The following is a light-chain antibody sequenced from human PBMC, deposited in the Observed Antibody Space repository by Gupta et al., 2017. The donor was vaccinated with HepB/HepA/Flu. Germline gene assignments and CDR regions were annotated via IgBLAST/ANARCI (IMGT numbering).Light chain of an antibody. CDR2: EVN. CDR3: SSFSGNNNPYV. CDR1: SSDVGDYNY. Sequence: QSALTQPPSASGSPGQSVTISCTGTSSDVGDYNYVSWYQQHPGKAPKLIIYEVNERLSGVPDRFSGSKSGNTASLTVSGLQADDGADYYCSSFSGNNNPYVFGTGTKVTVL. J-gene: IGLJ1*01. V-gene: IGLV2-8*01.